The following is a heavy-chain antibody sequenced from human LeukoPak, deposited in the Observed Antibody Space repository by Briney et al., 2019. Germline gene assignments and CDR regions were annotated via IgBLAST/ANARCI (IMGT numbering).Heavy chain of an antibody. D-gene: IGHD2-2*01. CDR1: GYTFTSYY. J-gene: IGHJ4*02. V-gene: IGHV1-69*13. CDR2: IIPIFGTA. Sequence: ASVKVSCKASGYTFTSYYMHWVRQAPGQGLEWMGGIIPIFGTANYAQKFQGRVTITADESTSTAYMELSSLRSEDTAVYYCASSARSRIDYWGQGTLVTVSS. CDR3: ASSARSRIDY.